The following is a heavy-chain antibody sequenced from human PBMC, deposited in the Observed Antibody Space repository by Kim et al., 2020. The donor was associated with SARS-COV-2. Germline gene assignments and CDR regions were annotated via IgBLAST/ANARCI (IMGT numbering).Heavy chain of an antibody. V-gene: IGHV6-1*01. J-gene: IGHJ4*02. CDR2: WYN. Sequence: WYNDYAVSVKSRITINPDTSKNQFSLQLNSVTPEDTAVYYCARDSGGYDFWGQGTLVTVSS. D-gene: IGHD5-12*01. CDR3: ARDSGGYDF.